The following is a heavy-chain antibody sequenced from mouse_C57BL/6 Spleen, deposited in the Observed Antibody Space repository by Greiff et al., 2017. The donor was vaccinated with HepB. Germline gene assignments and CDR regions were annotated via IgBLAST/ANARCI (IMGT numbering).Heavy chain of an antibody. CDR3: AVGGFITTYFDV. Sequence: EVQGVESGGDLVKPGGSLKLSCAASGFTFSSYGMSWVRQTPDKRLEWVATISSGGSYTYYPDSVKGRFTISRDNAKNTLYLQMSSLKSEDTAMYYCAVGGFITTYFDVWGTGTTVTVSS. D-gene: IGHD1-1*01. CDR2: ISSGGSYT. V-gene: IGHV5-6*01. CDR1: GFTFSSYG. J-gene: IGHJ1*03.